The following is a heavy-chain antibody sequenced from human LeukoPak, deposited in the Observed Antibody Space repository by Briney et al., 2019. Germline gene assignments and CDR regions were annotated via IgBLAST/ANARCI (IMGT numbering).Heavy chain of an antibody. CDR3: AKGSYYDSSGSFYFDY. Sequence: GGSLRLSCAASGFTFSSYAMSWVRQAPGKGLEWVSGISDSGDNTYYADSVKGRFTISRDNSKNTLYVQVNSLGTEDTAAYYCAKGSYYDSSGSFYFDYWGQGTLVTVSS. J-gene: IGHJ4*02. V-gene: IGHV3-23*01. CDR1: GFTFSSYA. D-gene: IGHD3-22*01. CDR2: ISDSGDNT.